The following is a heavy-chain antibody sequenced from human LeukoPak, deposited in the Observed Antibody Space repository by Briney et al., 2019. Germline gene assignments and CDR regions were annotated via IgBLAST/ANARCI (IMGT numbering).Heavy chain of an antibody. D-gene: IGHD6-13*01. CDR1: GGTFSSYA. CDR3: ARDNSAAAAGHFDY. J-gene: IGHJ4*02. CDR2: IIPIFGTA. V-gene: IGHV1-69*05. Sequence: SVKVSCKASGGTFSSYAISWVRQAPGQGLEWMGRIIPIFGTANYAHKFQGRVTITTDESTSIAYMELSSLRSEDTAVYYCARDNSAAAAGHFDYWGQGTLVTVSP.